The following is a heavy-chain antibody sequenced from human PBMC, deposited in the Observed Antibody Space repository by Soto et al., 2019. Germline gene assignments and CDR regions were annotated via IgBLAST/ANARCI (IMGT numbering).Heavy chain of an antibody. V-gene: IGHV3-74*03. CDR3: ARATIRYTSYYGMDV. J-gene: IGHJ6*02. Sequence: TGLPLRISNAASGFSLSSFFVHWILKRPGTGLVWASSINHDGSSTTHQDHVKPPFTISRDNAKNTLYLQMKTLRAEDTALYLCARATIRYTSYYGMDVWGQGTTVTV. D-gene: IGHD3-9*01. CDR2: INHDGSST. CDR1: GFSLSSFF.